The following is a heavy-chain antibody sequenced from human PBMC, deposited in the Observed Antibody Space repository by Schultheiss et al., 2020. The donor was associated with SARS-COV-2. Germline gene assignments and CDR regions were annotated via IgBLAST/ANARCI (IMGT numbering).Heavy chain of an antibody. CDR3: ARDEGDYYYYGMDV. V-gene: IGHV4-39*07. D-gene: IGHD3-16*01. CDR2: INHSGST. Sequence: SETLSLTCTVSGGSINSDGYYWSWIRQPPGKGLEWIGEINHSGSTNYNPSLKSRVTISVDTSKNQFSLQLNSVTPEDTAVYYCARDEGDYYYYGMDVWGQGTTVTVSS. CDR1: GGSINSDGYY. J-gene: IGHJ6*02.